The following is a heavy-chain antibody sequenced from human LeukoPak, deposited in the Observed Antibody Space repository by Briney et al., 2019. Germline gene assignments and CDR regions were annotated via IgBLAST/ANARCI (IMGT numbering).Heavy chain of an antibody. CDR3: ARDRGYCSSGSCYLFDS. CDR1: GFTFSSYFW. J-gene: IGHJ4*02. D-gene: IGHD2-15*01. CDR2: IKSDGSSS. Sequence: GGSLRLSCAASGFTFSSYFWMHWVRQAPGKGLVWVSRIKSDGSSSTYADSVKGRFTISRDNAKNTVYLQMNSLRAEDTAVYYCARDRGYCSSGSCYLFDSWGQGALVTVSS. V-gene: IGHV3-74*01.